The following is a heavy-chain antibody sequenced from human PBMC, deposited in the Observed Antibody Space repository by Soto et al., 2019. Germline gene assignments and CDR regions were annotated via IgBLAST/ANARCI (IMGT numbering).Heavy chain of an antibody. J-gene: IGHJ4*02. CDR1: GFTFDVYA. CDR2: XNYNSGSV. CDR3: AKDISLRGWVYLVVEY. V-gene: IGHV3-9*01. D-gene: IGHD6-13*01. Sequence: EVQLVESGGGWVQPGRSLRLSCAASGFTFDVYAXXWXXXXPGKGLXXXXXXNYNSGSVGYADSVKGRFTISRDNAKNSLHLQMNSLRAEDTAVYYCAKDISLRGWVYLVVEYWGQGTLVTVSP.